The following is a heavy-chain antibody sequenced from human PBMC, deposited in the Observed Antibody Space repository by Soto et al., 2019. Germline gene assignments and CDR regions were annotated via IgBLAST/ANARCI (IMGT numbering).Heavy chain of an antibody. CDR3: ATWREGFFDD. CDR1: GYTLSELS. Sequence: QVHLIQSGAEVRKPGASVKVSCKVSGYTLSELSMHWVRQSPGKGLEWMGGFDPEEGEGDIMYARNFPGRVSMTESTSTDTAYMELSSLGSEDTAVYYCATWREGFFDDWGQGTLVIVS. V-gene: IGHV1-24*01. J-gene: IGHJ4*02. CDR2: FDPEEGEGDI.